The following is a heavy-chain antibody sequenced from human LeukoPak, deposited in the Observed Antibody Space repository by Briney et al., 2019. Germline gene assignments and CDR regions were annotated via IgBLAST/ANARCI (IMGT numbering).Heavy chain of an antibody. Sequence: GGSLRLSCAASGFTFSSYSMNWVRQAPGKGLEGVSYISSSSSTIYYADSCKGRFTISRDNAKNSLYMQMNSLRAEDTAVYYCATTYSGYDLYYMDVWGKGTTVTVS. V-gene: IGHV3-48*01. CDR3: ATTYSGYDLYYMDV. J-gene: IGHJ6*03. D-gene: IGHD5-12*01. CDR1: GFTFSSYS. CDR2: ISSSSSTI.